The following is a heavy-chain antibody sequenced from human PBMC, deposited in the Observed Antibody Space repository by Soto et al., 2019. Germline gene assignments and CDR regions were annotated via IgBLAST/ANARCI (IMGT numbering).Heavy chain of an antibody. J-gene: IGHJ4*02. Sequence: EVQLLESGGGLVQPGGSLRLSCAASGFTFSSYAMRWVRQAPVKGLEWVSAISGSGGSTYYADSVKGRFTISIDYSKNTLYLQMNSLRAEDTAVYYCARRGSGSYYDYWGQGTLVTVSS. CDR3: ARRGSGSYYDY. CDR1: GFTFSSYA. D-gene: IGHD1-26*01. V-gene: IGHV3-23*01. CDR2: ISGSGGST.